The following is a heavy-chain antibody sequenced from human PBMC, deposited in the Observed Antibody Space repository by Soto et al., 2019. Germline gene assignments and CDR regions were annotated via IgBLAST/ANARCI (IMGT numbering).Heavy chain of an antibody. J-gene: IGHJ4*02. CDR2: IDSGDGTT. Sequence: PGGSLRLSCTGSGFDFGDYYMIWIRRAPGKGLEWVSYIDSGDGTTYYTDSVEGRFTISRDNAKKTVYLQMSSLRVEDTALYYCVRPYYSSSWFPFDRWGQGTLVTVSS. CDR3: VRPYYSSSWFPFDR. CDR1: GFDFGDYY. V-gene: IGHV3-11*01. D-gene: IGHD6-13*01.